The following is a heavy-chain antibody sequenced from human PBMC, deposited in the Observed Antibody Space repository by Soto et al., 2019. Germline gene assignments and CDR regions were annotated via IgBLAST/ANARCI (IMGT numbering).Heavy chain of an antibody. V-gene: IGHV4-39*01. D-gene: IGHD3-22*01. CDR1: GASISSTDCY. CDR3: ARHADSSARGFDF. J-gene: IGHJ4*02. CDR2: IYYSRST. Sequence: LSLTCTVSGASISSTDCYWGWIRQPPGKGLEWVGSIYYSRSTTYNPSLKNRVTVSVDTSKNQLSLRLSFVSAADTAVYYCARHADSSARGFDFWGQGTRVTVSS.